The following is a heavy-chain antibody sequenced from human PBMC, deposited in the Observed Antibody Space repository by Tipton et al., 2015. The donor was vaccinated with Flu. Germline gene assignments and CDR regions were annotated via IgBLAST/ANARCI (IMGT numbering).Heavy chain of an antibody. D-gene: IGHD2-2*01. CDR2: IWYDGSNK. CDR3: ARDRYYAPDY. Sequence: SLRLSCAASGFTFSSYGMHWVRQAPGKGLEWVAVIWYDGSNKYYADSVKGRFATSRDNSKNTLYLQMNSLRAEDTAVYYCARDRYYAPDYWGQGTLVTVSS. CDR1: GFTFSSYG. V-gene: IGHV3-33*01. J-gene: IGHJ4*02.